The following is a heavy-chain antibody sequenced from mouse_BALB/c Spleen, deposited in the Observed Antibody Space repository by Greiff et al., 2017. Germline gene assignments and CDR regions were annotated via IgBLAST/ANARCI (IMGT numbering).Heavy chain of an antibody. CDR1: GFSLTSYG. J-gene: IGHJ4*01. V-gene: IGHV2-9*02. Sequence: QVQLKESGPGLVAPSQSLSITCTVSGFSLTSYGVHWVRQPPGKGLEWLGVIWAGGSTNYNSALMSRLSISKDNSKSQVFLKMNSLQTDDTAMYYCASPPYYGNYDYAMDYWGQGTSVTVSS. CDR2: IWAGGST. CDR3: ASPPYYGNYDYAMDY. D-gene: IGHD2-10*01.